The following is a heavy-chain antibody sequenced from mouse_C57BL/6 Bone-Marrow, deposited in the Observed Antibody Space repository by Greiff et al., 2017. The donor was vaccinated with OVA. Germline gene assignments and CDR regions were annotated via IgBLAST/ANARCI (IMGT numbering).Heavy chain of an antibody. CDR3: TRQLRPFDY. CDR1: GYTFTSYW. Sequence: VQLQQSGTVLARPGASVKMSCKTSGYTFTSYWMHWVKQRPGQGLEWIGAIYPGNSDTSYNQKFKGKAKLTAVTSASTAYMELSSLTNEASAVYYCTRQLRPFDYWGQGTTLTVSS. J-gene: IGHJ2*01. CDR2: IYPGNSDT. D-gene: IGHD3-2*02. V-gene: IGHV1-5*01.